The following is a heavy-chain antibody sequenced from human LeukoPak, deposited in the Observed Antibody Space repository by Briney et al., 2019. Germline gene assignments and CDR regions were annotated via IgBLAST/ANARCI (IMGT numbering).Heavy chain of an antibody. CDR1: GGSFSGYY. CDR3: ARLRLQYYDFWSGYSQGAFDI. CDR2: IIHSGST. J-gene: IGHJ3*02. D-gene: IGHD3-3*01. V-gene: IGHV4-34*12. Sequence: SETLSLTCAVYGGSFSGYYWSWIRQPPGKGLEWIGEIIHSGSTNYNPSLKSRVTISVDTSKNQFSLKLSSVTAADTAVDYCARLRLQYYDFWSGYSQGAFDIWGQGTMVTVSS.